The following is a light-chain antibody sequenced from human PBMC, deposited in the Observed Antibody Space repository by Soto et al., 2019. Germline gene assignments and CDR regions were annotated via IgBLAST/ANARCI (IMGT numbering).Light chain of an antibody. CDR3: QQHAGSLT. J-gene: IGKJ1*01. CDR1: QSVDSSY. Sequence: IGLTQSQGTLSLSPGERATLSCRASQSVDSSYLVWYQQKPGQGPRLLIYCASSRATDIPDRFSGSGSGTVFALTITLMVPEYFAVYYCQQHAGSLTFGQGTQVEIE. V-gene: IGKV3-20*01. CDR2: CAS.